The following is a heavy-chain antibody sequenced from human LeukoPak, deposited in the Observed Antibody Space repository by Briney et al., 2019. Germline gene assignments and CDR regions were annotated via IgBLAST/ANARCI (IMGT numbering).Heavy chain of an antibody. Sequence: PGGSLRLSCAASGFTVSSSYMSWVRQAPGKGLEWVSIIPSAGTTYYADTVKGRFAISRDNSKNTVYLQVNSLRDEDTAVYYCARDLEAANTYYFDYWGQGTMVTVSS. D-gene: IGHD6-13*01. CDR1: GFTVSSSY. CDR2: IPSAGTT. CDR3: ARDLEAANTYYFDY. J-gene: IGHJ4*02. V-gene: IGHV3-66*01.